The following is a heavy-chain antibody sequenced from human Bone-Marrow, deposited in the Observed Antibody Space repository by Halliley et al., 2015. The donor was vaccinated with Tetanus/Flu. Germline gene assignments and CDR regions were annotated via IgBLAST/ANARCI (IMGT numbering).Heavy chain of an antibody. CDR1: AFSFSDYP. CDR2: MSSNSRHI. Sequence: SLRLSCVASAFSFSDYPMNWVRQAPGKGLEWVSSMSSNSRHIFYTDSVKGRFTISRDNAKNSLYLQMNSLRAEDTAVYYCARISYDSNGPPNGYFDFWGQGALVTVSS. CDR3: ARISYDSNGPPNGYFDF. D-gene: IGHD3-22*01. J-gene: IGHJ4*02. V-gene: IGHV3-21*01.